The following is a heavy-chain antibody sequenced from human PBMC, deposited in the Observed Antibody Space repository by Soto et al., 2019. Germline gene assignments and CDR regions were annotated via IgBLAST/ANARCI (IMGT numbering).Heavy chain of an antibody. CDR1: GYTFTSYG. Sequence: GASVKVSCKASGYTFTSYGISWVRQAPGQGLERMGWISAYNGKTNYAQKKQGRVNMNTDTSTSTAYMEMRSLRSDDTDINYCARDYIQGGWYFSYWGQGTLVTVSS. CDR2: ISAYNGKT. J-gene: IGHJ4*02. D-gene: IGHD6-19*01. CDR3: ARDYIQGGWYFSY. V-gene: IGHV1-18*01.